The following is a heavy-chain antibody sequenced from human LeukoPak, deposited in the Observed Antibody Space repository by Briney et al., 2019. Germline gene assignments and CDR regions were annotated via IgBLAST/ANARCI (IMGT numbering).Heavy chain of an antibody. CDR2: ISSNGGST. CDR3: ARSWGDSSGFDY. Sequence: GRSLRLSCAASGFTFSSYGMHWVRQAPGKGLEYVSAISSNGGSTYYANSVKGRFTISRDNSKNTLYLQMGSLRAEDMAVYYCARSWGDSSGFDYWGQGTLVTVSS. V-gene: IGHV3-64*01. J-gene: IGHJ4*02. CDR1: GFTFSSYG. D-gene: IGHD3-22*01.